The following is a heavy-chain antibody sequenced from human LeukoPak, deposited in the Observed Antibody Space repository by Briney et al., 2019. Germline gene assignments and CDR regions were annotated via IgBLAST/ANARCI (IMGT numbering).Heavy chain of an antibody. CDR2: ISYDGSNK. CDR1: GFTFSSYA. J-gene: IGHJ4*02. D-gene: IGHD5-12*01. CDR3: ARDTSGYDSFDY. Sequence: GGSLRLSCAASGFTFSSYAMHWVRQAPGKGLEWVAVISYDGSNKYYADSVKGRFTISRDNSKNTLYLQMNSLRAEGTAVYYCARDTSGYDSFDYWGQGTLVTVSS. V-gene: IGHV3-30-3*01.